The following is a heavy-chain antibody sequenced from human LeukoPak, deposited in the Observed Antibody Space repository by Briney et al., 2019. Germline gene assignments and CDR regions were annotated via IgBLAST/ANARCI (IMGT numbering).Heavy chain of an antibody. J-gene: IGHJ6*02. CDR2: ISGSGGGT. Sequence: GGSLRLSCAASGFTFSSYAMSWGRQAPGKGLEWVSAISGSGGGTYYADSVKGRFTISRDNAKNSLYLQMNSLRAEDTAVYYCAREDYGGNSDVPYYYYYYGMDVWGQGTTVTVSS. CDR3: AREDYGGNSDVPYYYYYYGMDV. V-gene: IGHV3-23*01. D-gene: IGHD4-23*01. CDR1: GFTFSSYA.